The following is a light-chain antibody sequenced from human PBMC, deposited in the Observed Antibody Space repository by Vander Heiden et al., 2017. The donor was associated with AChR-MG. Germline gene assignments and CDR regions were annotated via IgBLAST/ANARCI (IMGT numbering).Light chain of an antibody. Sequence: SVLSQPPSASGTPGQMIPIPCSGSHSNIGNNDVIWYQQFPGTAPKLLIHSTNERPSGVPDRFSGSKSGTSASLAISGLQSEDEADYYGAAWDDSLTAPVFGGGTGLTVL. V-gene: IGLV1-44*01. CDR1: HSNIGNND. CDR2: STN. J-gene: IGLJ3*02. CDR3: AAWDDSLTAPV.